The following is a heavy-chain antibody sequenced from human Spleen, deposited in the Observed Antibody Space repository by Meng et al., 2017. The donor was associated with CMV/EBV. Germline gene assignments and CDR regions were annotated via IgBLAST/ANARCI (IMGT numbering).Heavy chain of an antibody. J-gene: IGHJ4*02. Sequence: SETLSLTCTVSGISIRSGGYYWSWNRQRPGKGLEWIGYISYTGNTDYSPSLKSRVIISVDTSKNQFSLNMRSVTAADTALYYCAKVRASGTEDYWGPGILVTVSS. V-gene: IGHV4-31*03. CDR3: AKVRASGTEDY. D-gene: IGHD3-10*01. CDR2: ISYTGNT. CDR1: GISIRSGGYY.